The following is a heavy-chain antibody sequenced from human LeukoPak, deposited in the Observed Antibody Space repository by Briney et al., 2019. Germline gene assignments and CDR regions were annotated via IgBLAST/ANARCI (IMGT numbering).Heavy chain of an antibody. D-gene: IGHD6-6*01. J-gene: IGHJ4*02. V-gene: IGHV1-2*02. CDR2: INPNSGGT. CDR1: GYTFTGYY. CDR3: AREALYSSSSRGTDFGDY. Sequence: GALVKVSCKASGYTFTGYYMHWVRQAPGQGLEWMGWINPNSGGTNYAQRFQGRVTMTRDTSISTAYMELSRLRSDDTAVYYCAREALYSSSSRGTDFGDYWGQGTLVTVSS.